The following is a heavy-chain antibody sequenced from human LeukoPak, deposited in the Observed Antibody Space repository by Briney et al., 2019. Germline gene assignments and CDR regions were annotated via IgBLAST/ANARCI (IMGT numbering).Heavy chain of an antibody. CDR1: GYTFTSYG. J-gene: IGHJ4*02. V-gene: IGHV1-2*02. CDR3: ASKALDDY. CDR2: INPNSGGT. Sequence: GASVKVSCKASGYTFTSYGFSWVRQAPGQGLEWMGWINPNSGGTNYAQKFQGRVTMTRDTSISTAYMGLSRLRSDDTAVYYCASKALDDYWGQGTLVTVSS.